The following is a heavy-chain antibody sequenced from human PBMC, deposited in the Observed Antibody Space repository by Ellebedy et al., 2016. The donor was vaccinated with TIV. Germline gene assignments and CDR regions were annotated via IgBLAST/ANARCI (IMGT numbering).Heavy chain of an antibody. V-gene: IGHV1-24*01. J-gene: IGHJ6*03. Sequence: ASVKVSXXVSGYTLTELSMHWVRQAPGKGLEWMGGFDPEDGETIYAQKFQGRVTMTTDTSTSTAYMELRSLRSDDTAVYYCARIGVSGSYYYYYYMDVWGKGTTVTVSS. CDR1: GYTLTELS. D-gene: IGHD1-26*01. CDR3: ARIGVSGSYYYYYYMDV. CDR2: FDPEDGET.